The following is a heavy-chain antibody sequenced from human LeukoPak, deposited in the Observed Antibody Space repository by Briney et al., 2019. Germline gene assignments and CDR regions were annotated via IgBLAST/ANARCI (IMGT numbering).Heavy chain of an antibody. CDR3: SRVNYDSSGYYQVDY. Sequence: ASVKVSFKASGYTFTSYYMHWVRQAPGQGLEWMGIINPSGGSTSYAQKFQGRVTMTRDTSTSTVYMELSSLRTEDTAVYYCSRVNYDSSGYYQVDYWGQGTLVTVSS. D-gene: IGHD3-22*01. CDR2: INPSGGST. J-gene: IGHJ4*02. V-gene: IGHV1-46*01. CDR1: GYTFTSYY.